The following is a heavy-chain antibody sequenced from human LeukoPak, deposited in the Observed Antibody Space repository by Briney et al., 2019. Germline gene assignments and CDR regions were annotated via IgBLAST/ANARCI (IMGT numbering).Heavy chain of an antibody. CDR1: GGSISSYY. CDR2: IYYSGST. CDR3: ARGGSYRSFDY. D-gene: IGHD3-16*02. V-gene: IGHV4-59*01. Sequence: PSETLSLTCTVSGGSISSYYWSWIRQPPGKGLEWIGYIYYSGSTNYNPSLKSRVTISVDTSKNQFYLKLSSVTAADTVVYYCARGGSYRSFDYWGQGTLVTVSS. J-gene: IGHJ4*02.